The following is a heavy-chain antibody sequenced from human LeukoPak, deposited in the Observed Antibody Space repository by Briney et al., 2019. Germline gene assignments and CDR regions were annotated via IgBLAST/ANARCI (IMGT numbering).Heavy chain of an antibody. J-gene: IGHJ4*02. CDR3: AKEGESGYSGGFDY. V-gene: IGHV3-33*06. CDR1: GFTFSNYG. CDR2: IWYDGSNK. D-gene: IGHD3-3*01. Sequence: GRSLRLSCAASGFTFSNYGMHWVRQAPGKGLEWVAVIWYDGSNKYYADSVKGRFTISSDNSKNTQFLQMNSLRVEDTAMYYCAKEGESGYSGGFDYWGQGTLVTVSS.